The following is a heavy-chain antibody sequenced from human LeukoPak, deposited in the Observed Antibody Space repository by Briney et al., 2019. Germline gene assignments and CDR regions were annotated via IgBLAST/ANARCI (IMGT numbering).Heavy chain of an antibody. CDR1: GASISTSY. J-gene: IGHJ4*02. CDR3: AREAYYYASGRVSDPHFFDY. V-gene: IGHV4-59*01. CDR2: IYHSGST. D-gene: IGHD3-10*01. Sequence: PSETLSLTCTVSGASISTSYWSWVRQPPGKRLEWIGYIYHSGSTNYNPSLKSRVTISVDTSKTQFSLKLTSVTAADTAVYYCAREAYYYASGRVSDPHFFDYWGQGILVTVSS.